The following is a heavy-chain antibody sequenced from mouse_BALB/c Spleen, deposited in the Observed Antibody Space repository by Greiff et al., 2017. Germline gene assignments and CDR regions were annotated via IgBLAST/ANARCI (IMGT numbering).Heavy chain of an antibody. CDR1: GYNFTDYY. CDR2: IYPGSGNT. CDR3: AREGFAY. V-gene: IGHV1-77*01. J-gene: IGHJ3*01. Sequence: VKLQQSGAELARPGASVKLSCKASGYNFTDYYINWVKQRTGQGLEWIGEIYPGSGNTYYNEKFKGKATLTADKSSSTAYMQLSSLTSEDSAVYFCAREGFAYWGQGTLVTVSA.